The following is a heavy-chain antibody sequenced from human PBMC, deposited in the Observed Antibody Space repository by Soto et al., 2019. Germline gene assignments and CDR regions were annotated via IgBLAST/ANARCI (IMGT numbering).Heavy chain of an antibody. V-gene: IGHV3-53*01. CDR2: IYSGGST. J-gene: IGHJ6*02. CDR1: GFTVSSNY. CDR3: ARDPPATRHGMDV. Sequence: GGSLRLSCAASGFTVSSNYMSWVRQAPGKGLEWVSVIYSGGSTYHADSVRGRFTISRDNSKNTLYLQMKSLRAEDTAVYYCARDPPATRHGMDVWGQGTTVTVSS.